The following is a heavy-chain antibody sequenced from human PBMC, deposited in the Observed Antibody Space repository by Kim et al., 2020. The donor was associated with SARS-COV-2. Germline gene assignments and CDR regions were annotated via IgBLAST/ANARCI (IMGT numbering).Heavy chain of an antibody. J-gene: IGHJ4*02. CDR1: GGSISSSSYY. CDR3: ARLSGGSCYSFDY. CDR2: IYYSGST. Sequence: SETLSLTCTVSGGSISSSSYYWGWIRQPPGKGLEWIGSIYYSGSTYYNPSLKSRVTISVDTSKNQFSLKLSSVTAADTAVYYCARLSGGSCYSFDYWGQGTLVTVSS. D-gene: IGHD2-15*01. V-gene: IGHV4-39*01.